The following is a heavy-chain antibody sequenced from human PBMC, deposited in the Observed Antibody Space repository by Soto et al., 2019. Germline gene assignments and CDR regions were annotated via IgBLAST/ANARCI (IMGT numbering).Heavy chain of an antibody. CDR3: ARRGTDTMSVFDGLDV. J-gene: IGHJ3*01. Sequence: EVLLVESGGGLVQPGGSLRLSCTTSGFTFSTYDMHWVRQGAGKGLEWVSGIIVAGDTFYPDSGKGRFIISRENAKNSLYLQMDSLRVEDTAVYYCARRGTDTMSVFDGLDVWGQGTKVTVSS. V-gene: IGHV3-13*01. D-gene: IGHD1-1*01. CDR1: GFTFSTYD. CDR2: IIVAGDT.